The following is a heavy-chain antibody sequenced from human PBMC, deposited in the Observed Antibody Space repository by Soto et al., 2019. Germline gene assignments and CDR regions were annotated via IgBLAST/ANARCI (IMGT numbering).Heavy chain of an antibody. CDR1: GYTYISYS. CDR3: AREKWGSGSRWLDP. V-gene: IGHV1-3*01. J-gene: IGHJ5*02. D-gene: IGHD6-19*01. Sequence: ASVKVSCKASGYTYISYSMHWVRQAPGQRLEWMGWINVGNGNTKYSHNFQGRVTINQDTSASTAYMELSSLTSEDTAVYYCAREKWGSGSRWLDPWGQGTLVTVSS. CDR2: INVGNGNT.